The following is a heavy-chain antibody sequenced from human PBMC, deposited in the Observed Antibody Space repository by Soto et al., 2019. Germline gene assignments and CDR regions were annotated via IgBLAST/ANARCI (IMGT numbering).Heavy chain of an antibody. D-gene: IGHD1-1*01. CDR1: GFTFSKAW. CDR2: IKSNSDGGTT. CDR3: TTTGTIDY. Sequence: KAGGSLRLSCAASGFTFSKAWMTWVRQAPGKGLEWLGRIKSNSDGGTTYYAAPVEGRFTISRDDSTNTVYLQMNSLKSEDTAVYYCTTTGTIDYWGQGTLVTVSS. V-gene: IGHV3-15*01. J-gene: IGHJ4*02.